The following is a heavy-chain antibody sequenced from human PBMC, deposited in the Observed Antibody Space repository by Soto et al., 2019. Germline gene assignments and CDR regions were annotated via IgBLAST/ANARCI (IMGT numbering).Heavy chain of an antibody. D-gene: IGHD2-8*01. Sequence: PGXSLRLSCAASGFTFSSHAMGWLRQAPGTGPEWVAFVDGSGGDTSYAESVKGRFTISRDNSDNSLYLDMNSLRAEDTGRYFCAKEIVAGAYAATSAFDLWGQGTLVTVAS. CDR3: AKEIVAGAYAATSAFDL. J-gene: IGHJ4*02. CDR1: GFTFSSHA. CDR2: VDGSGGDT. V-gene: IGHV3-23*01.